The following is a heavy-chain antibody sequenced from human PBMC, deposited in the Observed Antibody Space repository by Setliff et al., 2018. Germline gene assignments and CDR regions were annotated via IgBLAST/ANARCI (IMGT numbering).Heavy chain of an antibody. CDR3: ARDSVTLGQLERRGGWHYYGMDV. J-gene: IGHJ6*02. CDR1: GYTFNNYG. Sequence: ASVKVSCKASGYTFNNYGVAWVRQAPGQGLDWMGWVTIYNGNTKYAQNLQGRLTLSTDRSTNTVYMELGSLTTDDTAVYFCARDSVTLGQLERRGGWHYYGMDVWGQGTTVTVSS. D-gene: IGHD1-1*01. CDR2: VTIYNGNT. V-gene: IGHV1-18*01.